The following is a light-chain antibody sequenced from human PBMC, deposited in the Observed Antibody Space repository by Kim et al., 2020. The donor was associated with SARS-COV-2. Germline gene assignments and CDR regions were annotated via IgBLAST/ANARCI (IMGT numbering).Light chain of an antibody. CDR2: DVF. Sequence: QSALTQPASVSGSPGQSITISCTGTSSDVGGYNYVSWYQQHPGKAPKLIIYDVFKRPSGVSNRFSGSKSGNTASLTISGLQAEDEADYSCSSYTNNTWVFGGGTQLTVL. CDR1: SSDVGGYNY. V-gene: IGLV2-14*01. CDR3: SSYTNNTWV. J-gene: IGLJ3*02.